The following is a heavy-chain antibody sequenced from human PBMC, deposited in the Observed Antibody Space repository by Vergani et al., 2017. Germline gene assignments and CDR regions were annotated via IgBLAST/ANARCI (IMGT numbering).Heavy chain of an antibody. CDR2: IYHSGST. CDR3: AIHPSTMIVVVIDY. V-gene: IGHV4-38-2*01. Sequence: QVQLQESGPGLVKPSETLSLTCAVSGYSISSGYHWGWIRQLPGKGLEWIGSIYHSGSTYYNPSLKSRVTISVDTSKNQFSLRLSSLTAADAAVYYCAIHPSTMIVVVIDYWGQGTLVTVSS. D-gene: IGHD3-22*01. CDR1: GYSISSGYH. J-gene: IGHJ4*02.